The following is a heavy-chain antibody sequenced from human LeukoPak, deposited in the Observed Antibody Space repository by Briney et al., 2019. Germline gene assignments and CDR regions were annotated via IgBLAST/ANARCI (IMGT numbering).Heavy chain of an antibody. CDR3: AREGYYGGFDY. J-gene: IGHJ4*02. CDR1: GGSISSGDYY. D-gene: IGHD4-23*01. V-gene: IGHV4-30-4*01. CDR2: IYYSGST. Sequence: PSETMSLTCTVSGGSISSGDYYWSWIRQPPGKGLEWIGYIYYSGSTYYNPSLKSRVTISVDTSKNQFSLKLSSVTAADTAVYYCAREGYYGGFDYWGQGTLVTVSS.